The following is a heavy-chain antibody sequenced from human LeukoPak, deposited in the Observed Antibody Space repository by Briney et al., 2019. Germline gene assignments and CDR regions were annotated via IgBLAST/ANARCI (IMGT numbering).Heavy chain of an antibody. V-gene: IGHV3-21*01. CDR3: ASSFPGYSSSWYSPPTPLSDY. Sequence: PGGSLRLSCAASGFTFSSYSMNWVRQAPGKGLEWVSSISSSSSYIYYADSVKGRFTISRDNAKNSLYLQMNSLRAEDTAVYYCASSFPGYSSSWYSPPTPLSDYWGQGTLVTVSS. CDR1: GFTFSSYS. D-gene: IGHD6-13*01. J-gene: IGHJ4*02. CDR2: ISSSSSYI.